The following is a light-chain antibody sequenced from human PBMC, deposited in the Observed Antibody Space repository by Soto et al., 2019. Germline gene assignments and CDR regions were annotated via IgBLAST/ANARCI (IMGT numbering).Light chain of an antibody. CDR3: QQRNNWPPTWT. Sequence: EIVLTQSPATLSLSPGERATLSCRASQSVRSYLAWYQQKPGQAPRLVIFDASNRATGIPARFSGSGSGTDFTLIISDLAPEDFAVYYCQQRNNWPPTWTFGQGTKVEIK. CDR2: DAS. J-gene: IGKJ1*01. CDR1: QSVRSY. V-gene: IGKV3-11*01.